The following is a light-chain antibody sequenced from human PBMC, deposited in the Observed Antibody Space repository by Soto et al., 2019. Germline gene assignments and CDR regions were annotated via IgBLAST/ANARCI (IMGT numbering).Light chain of an antibody. CDR1: QSVSSY. CDR2: DAS. Sequence: DILLTQSPATLSLSPGDRATLSCRASQSVSSYLAWYQQKPGQAPRLLIYDASNRATGIPARFSGSGSGTDFTLTISSLEPEDFAVYYCQQRSNWLWTFGQGTKVDIK. V-gene: IGKV3-11*01. CDR3: QQRSNWLWT. J-gene: IGKJ1*01.